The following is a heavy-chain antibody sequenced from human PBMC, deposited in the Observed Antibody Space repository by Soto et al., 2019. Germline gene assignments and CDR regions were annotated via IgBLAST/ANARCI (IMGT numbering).Heavy chain of an antibody. D-gene: IGHD3-16*01. CDR2: TYYRSRWPT. V-gene: IGHV6-1*01. CDR1: GDSVSSNDAT. J-gene: IGHJ5*01. Sequence: SQSLLLTCAISGDSVSSNDATWDCIRQSPSRGLEWLGRTYYRSRWPTDYAISVKSRISINPDTSNNQVSLQLNSVTPDDTAVYYCARLIGNSWLDSWGQGTLVTVSS. CDR3: ARLIGNSWLDS.